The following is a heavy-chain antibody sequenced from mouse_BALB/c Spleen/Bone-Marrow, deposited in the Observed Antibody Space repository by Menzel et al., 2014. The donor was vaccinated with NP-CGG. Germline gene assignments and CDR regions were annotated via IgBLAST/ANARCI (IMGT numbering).Heavy chain of an antibody. CDR2: IFPGDGDT. J-gene: IGHJ2*01. Sequence: QVQLKESGAELVRPGSSVKISCKASGYAFSNYWMNWVKQRPGQGLEWIGQIFPGDGDTNYNGKFKGKATLTADKSSSTAYMQLNSLTSEDSAVYFRARSNYGYDVYFDYWGLGTTLTVSS. D-gene: IGHD2-2*01. V-gene: IGHV1-80*01. CDR1: GYAFSNYW. CDR3: ARSNYGYDVYFDY.